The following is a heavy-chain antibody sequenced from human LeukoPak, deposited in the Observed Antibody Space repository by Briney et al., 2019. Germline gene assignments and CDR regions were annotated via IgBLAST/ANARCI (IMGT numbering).Heavy chain of an antibody. CDR3: AKYLNYDYVWGSYRYRFFLDY. J-gene: IGHJ4*02. CDR1: GFTFSSYA. CDR2: ISGSGGST. D-gene: IGHD3-16*02. V-gene: IGHV3-23*01. Sequence: PGGSLRLSCAASGFTFSSYAMSWVRQAPGKGLEWVSAISGSGGSTYYADSVKGRFTISRDNSKNTLYLQMNSLRAEDTAVYYCAKYLNYDYVWGSYRYRFFLDYWGQGTLVTVSS.